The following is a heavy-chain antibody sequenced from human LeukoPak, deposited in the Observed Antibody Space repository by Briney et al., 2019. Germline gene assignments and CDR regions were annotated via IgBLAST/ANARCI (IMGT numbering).Heavy chain of an antibody. CDR3: ARPGQRDAFDI. J-gene: IGHJ3*02. CDR2: ISTSGSTI. D-gene: IGHD1-1*01. V-gene: IGHV3-11*01. Sequence: PGGSLRLSCAASGFTFRNYYMSWIRQAPGKGLEWISYISTSGSTIYYADSMKGRFTISRDNAKNSLYLQMNNLRAEDTAVYYCARPGQRDAFDIWGQGTMVTVSS. CDR1: GFTFRNYY.